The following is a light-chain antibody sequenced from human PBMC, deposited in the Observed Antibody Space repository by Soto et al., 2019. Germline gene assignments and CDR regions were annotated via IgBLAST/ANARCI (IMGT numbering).Light chain of an antibody. J-gene: IGKJ5*01. CDR1: QSISDY. CDR2: ASS. V-gene: IGKV1-39*01. CDR3: QQSYSTPTIT. Sequence: DIQMTQSPSSLSASVGDRVTITCRASQSISDYLNWYQQKPGEAPKFLIYASSTLQSGVPSRFRGSGSGTDFTLTISSLQPEDFATYYCQQSYSTPTITFGQGTRLEIK.